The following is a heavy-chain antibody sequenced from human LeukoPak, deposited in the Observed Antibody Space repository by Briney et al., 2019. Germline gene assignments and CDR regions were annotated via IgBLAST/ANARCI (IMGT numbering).Heavy chain of an antibody. CDR2: INHSGNT. J-gene: IGHJ5*02. CDR3: ARRVTYYYDSSGYYPLNWFDP. V-gene: IGHV4-34*01. D-gene: IGHD3-22*01. CDR1: GGSFSGYY. Sequence: SETLSLTCAVYGGSFSGYYWSWIRQPPGKGLEWIGEINHSGNTNYNPSLKSRVTISVDTSKNQFSLKLSSVTAADTAVYYCARRVTYYYDSSGYYPLNWFDPWGQGTLVTVSS.